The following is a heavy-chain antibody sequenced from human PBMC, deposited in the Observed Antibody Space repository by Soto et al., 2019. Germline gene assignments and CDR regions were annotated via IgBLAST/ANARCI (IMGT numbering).Heavy chain of an antibody. CDR2: MNPNSGNT. CDR1: GYTFRDYD. CDR3: TRRARIGKQLWLPFDS. Sequence: QVQLVQSGAEVKKPGASVMVSCKASGYTFRDYDINWVRQASGQGLECMGWMNPNSGNTAYAQKFQGRVTMTGDTTTNTAYMELTSLTSADTAVYYCTRRARIGKQLWLPFDSWAQGTLVTVSS. D-gene: IGHD3-22*01. J-gene: IGHJ4*02. V-gene: IGHV1-8*01.